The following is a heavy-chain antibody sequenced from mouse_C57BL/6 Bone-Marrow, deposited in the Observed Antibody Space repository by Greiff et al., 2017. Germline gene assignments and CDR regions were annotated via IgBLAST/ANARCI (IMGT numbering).Heavy chain of an antibody. J-gene: IGHJ2*01. CDR3: TTVVHY. CDR2: IDPENGDT. D-gene: IGHD1-1*01. V-gene: IGHV14-4*01. Sequence: EVKLMESGAELVRPGASVKLSCTASGFNIKDDYMHWVQQRPDQGLEWIGWIDPENGDTEYASKFQGKATITADTSSNTAYLQLSSLTSEDTAVYYCTTVVHYWGQGTTLTVSS. CDR1: GFNIKDDY.